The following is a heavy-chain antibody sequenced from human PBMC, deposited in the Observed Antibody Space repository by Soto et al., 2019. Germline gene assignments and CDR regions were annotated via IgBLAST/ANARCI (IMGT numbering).Heavy chain of an antibody. CDR2: IIPIRGIA. Sequence: QVQLVQSGAAVKKPGSSVKVSCKASGGTFSSYTISWVRQAPGQGLEWMGRIIPIRGIANYAQKVQGRVTITADKSTSTAYMELSSLRSEDTAVYYCASIMSYRAIDYWGQGTLVTVSS. D-gene: IGHD3-10*01. CDR1: GGTFSSYT. CDR3: ASIMSYRAIDY. V-gene: IGHV1-69*02. J-gene: IGHJ4*02.